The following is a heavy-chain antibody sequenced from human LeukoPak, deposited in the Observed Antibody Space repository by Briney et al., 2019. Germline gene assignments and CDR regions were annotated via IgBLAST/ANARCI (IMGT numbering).Heavy chain of an antibody. CDR1: GFTFSSYS. D-gene: IGHD3-16*02. V-gene: IGHV3-21*01. Sequence: GRSLRLSCAASGFTFSSYSMNWVRQAPGKGLEWVSSISSSCSYIYYADSVKGRFTISRDNAKNSLYLQMNSLRAEDTAVYYCARLSLSNWFDPWGQGTLVTVSS. CDR2: ISSSCSYI. J-gene: IGHJ5*02. CDR3: ARLSLSNWFDP.